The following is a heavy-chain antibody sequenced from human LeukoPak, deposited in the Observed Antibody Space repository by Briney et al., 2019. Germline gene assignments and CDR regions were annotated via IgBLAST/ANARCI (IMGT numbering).Heavy chain of an antibody. Sequence: GGSLRLSCAASGFTSSSYEMNWVRQAPGKGLEWVSYISSSGSTIYYADSVKGRFTISRDNAKNSLYLQMNSLRAEDTAVYYCAELGITMIGGVWGKGTTVTISS. D-gene: IGHD3-10*02. CDR3: AELGITMIGGV. CDR1: GFTSSSYE. V-gene: IGHV3-48*03. J-gene: IGHJ6*04. CDR2: ISSSGSTI.